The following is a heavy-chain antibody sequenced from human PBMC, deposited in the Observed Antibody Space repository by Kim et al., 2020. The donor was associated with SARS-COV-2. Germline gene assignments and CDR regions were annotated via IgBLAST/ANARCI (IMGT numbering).Heavy chain of an antibody. CDR1: GFTFSSYA. V-gene: IGHV3-23*01. D-gene: IGHD1-26*01. CDR2: ISGSGVST. J-gene: IGHJ5*02. CDR3: AKDRLVYSGCYFGFWFDP. Sequence: GGSLRLSCAASGFTFSSYAMSWVRQAPGKGLEWVSAISGSGVSTYYADSVKGRFTLSRDNSKNTLYLQMNSLRAEDTAVYYCAKDRLVYSGCYFGFWFDPWGQGTLVTVSS.